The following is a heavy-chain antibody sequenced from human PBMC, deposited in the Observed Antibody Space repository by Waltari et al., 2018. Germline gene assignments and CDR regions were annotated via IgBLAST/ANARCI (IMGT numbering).Heavy chain of an antibody. CDR1: GGSISSSSYY. V-gene: IGHV4-39*01. CDR3: PGHFTWTSGFFAS. J-gene: IGHJ5*02. Sequence: QLQLQESGPGLVKPSETLSLTCTVSGGSISSSSYYWGWIRQPPGKGREWSGSSYYRGTPSSTPSPKSRFPISLAPPKNHFSLNLTSLPAPDPPVYSFPGHFTWTSGFFASWAQGPLSPFSP. D-gene: IGHD1-1*01. CDR2: SYYRGTP.